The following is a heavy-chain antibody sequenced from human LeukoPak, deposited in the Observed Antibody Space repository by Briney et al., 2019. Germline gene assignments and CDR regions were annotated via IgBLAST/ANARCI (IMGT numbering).Heavy chain of an antibody. J-gene: IGHJ5*02. V-gene: IGHV4-39*01. Sequence: SEALSLTCTVSGGSISSSSSYWGWIRQPPGKGLEWIGNIFYSGTTYYNPSLKSRVTISLDTSKNQFSLRLSSVTAADTAFYYCVRLPTGYPNWFDPWGQGTLVTVSS. CDR3: VRLPTGYPNWFDP. D-gene: IGHD3-9*01. CDR2: IFYSGTT. CDR1: GGSISSSSSY.